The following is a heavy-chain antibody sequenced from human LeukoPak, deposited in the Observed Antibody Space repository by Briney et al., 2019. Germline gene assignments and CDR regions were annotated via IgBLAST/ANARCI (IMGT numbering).Heavy chain of an antibody. V-gene: IGHV4-30-4*01. CDR1: GGSISSGDYY. J-gene: IGHJ4*02. D-gene: IGHD1-26*01. CDR3: ASDSGSYFFDY. CDR2: IYYSGST. Sequence: PSQTPSLTCTVSGGSISSGDYYWRWIRQPPGKGLEWIGYIYYSGSTYYNPTLKSRVTISVDTSKNQFSLKLSSVTAADTAVYYCASDSGSYFFDYWGQGTLVTVSS.